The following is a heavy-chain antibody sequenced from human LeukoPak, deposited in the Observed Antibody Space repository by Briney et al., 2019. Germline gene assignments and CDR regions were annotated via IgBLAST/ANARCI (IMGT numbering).Heavy chain of an antibody. CDR2: INHSVNT. J-gene: IGHJ4*02. V-gene: IGHV4-34*01. D-gene: IGHD2-2*01. CDR1: GGSFSGNY. Sequence: PETLSLTCAVYGGSFSGNYWSWIRQPPGKNLEWIGEINHSVNTNYNPSLKSRVTISLDTSKNQFSLKLPSVTAADTAMYYCTRSEPPYPFDSWGQGTLFTVSS. CDR3: TRSEPPYPFDS.